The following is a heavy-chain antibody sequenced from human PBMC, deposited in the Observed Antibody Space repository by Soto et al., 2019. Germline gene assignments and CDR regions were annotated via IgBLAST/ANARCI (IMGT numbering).Heavy chain of an antibody. J-gene: IGHJ4*02. CDR2: INHSGSA. CDR1: GESFSGYI. Sequence: QVQLQQSGAGLLKPSETLSLTCAVYGESFSGYIWTWIRQTPGKGLQWIGQINHSGSASYNPSLKSRVPISVHPSNSQFSLELSSVTAADTAVYYCARGLITGSHYSGGWYYFDSWGQGTQVTVSS. CDR3: ARGLITGSHYSGGWYYFDS. D-gene: IGHD6-19*01. V-gene: IGHV4-34*01.